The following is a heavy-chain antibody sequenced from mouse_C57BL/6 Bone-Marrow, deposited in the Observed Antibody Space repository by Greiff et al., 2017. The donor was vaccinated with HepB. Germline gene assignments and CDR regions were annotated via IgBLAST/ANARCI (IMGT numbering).Heavy chain of an antibody. J-gene: IGHJ4*01. V-gene: IGHV2-9*01. CDR2: IWGGGST. CDR1: GFSLTSYG. Sequence: VAPSQSLSITCTVSGFSLTSYGVDWVRQPPGKGLEWLGVIWGGGSTNYNSALMSRLSISKDNSKSQVFLKMNSLQTDDTAMYYCAKRDYEGTTGDAMDYWGQGTSVTVSS. D-gene: IGHD2-3*01. CDR3: AKRDYEGTTGDAMDY.